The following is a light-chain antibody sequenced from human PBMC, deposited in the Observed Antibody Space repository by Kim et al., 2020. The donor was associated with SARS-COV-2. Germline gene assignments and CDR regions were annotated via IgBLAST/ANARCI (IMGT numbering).Light chain of an antibody. CDR1: QSISSW. V-gene: IGKV1-5*03. Sequence: VSVGDRVTITCRASQSISSWLAWYQQKPGKAPKLLIYKASSLESGVSSRFSGSGSGTEFTLTISSLQPDDFATYYCQQYNSYSGTFGQGTKVDIK. CDR2: KAS. J-gene: IGKJ1*01. CDR3: QQYNSYSGT.